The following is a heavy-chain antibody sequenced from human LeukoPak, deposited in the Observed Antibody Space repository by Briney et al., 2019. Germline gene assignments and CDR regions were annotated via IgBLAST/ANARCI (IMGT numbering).Heavy chain of an antibody. J-gene: IGHJ5*02. CDR3: ARQPLTMVRGVIPRGNWFDP. V-gene: IGHV4-59*08. CDR2: IYYSGST. Sequence: SETLSLTCTVSGGSISSYYWSWIRQPPGKGLEWIGYIYYSGSTNYNPSLKSRVTMSVDTSKNQFSLKLSSVTAADTAVYYCARQPLTMVRGVIPRGNWFDPWGQGTLVTVSS. D-gene: IGHD3-10*01. CDR1: GGSISSYY.